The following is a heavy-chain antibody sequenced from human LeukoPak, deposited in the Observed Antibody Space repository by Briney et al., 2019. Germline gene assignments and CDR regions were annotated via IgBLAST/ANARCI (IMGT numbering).Heavy chain of an antibody. Sequence: SGGSLRLSCTASGFTFSTYGMHWVRQAPGKGLEWVANIKQDGSEKYYVDSVKGRFTISRDNAKNSLYLQMNSLRAEDTAVYYCARVTAVAPYYYYYYMDVWGKGTTVTVSS. D-gene: IGHD6-19*01. J-gene: IGHJ6*03. CDR1: GFTFSTYG. CDR2: IKQDGSEK. CDR3: ARVTAVAPYYYYYYMDV. V-gene: IGHV3-7*01.